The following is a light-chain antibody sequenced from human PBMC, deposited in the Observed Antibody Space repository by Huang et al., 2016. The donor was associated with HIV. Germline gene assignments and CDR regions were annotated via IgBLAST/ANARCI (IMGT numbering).Light chain of an antibody. CDR2: AAS. CDR3: QQLNSYPPT. J-gene: IGKJ1*01. CDR1: QGISSY. V-gene: IGKV1-9*01. Sequence: IQLTQSPSSLSASVGDRVTITCRASQGISSYLAWYQQKPGKAPKLLIYAASTLQSGVPSRFSGSGSGTDFTLTISSLQPEDFATYHCQQLNSYPPTFSQGTKVEIK.